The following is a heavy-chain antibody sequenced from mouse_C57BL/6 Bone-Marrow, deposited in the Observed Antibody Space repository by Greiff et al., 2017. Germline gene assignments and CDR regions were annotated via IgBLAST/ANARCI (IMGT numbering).Heavy chain of an antibody. CDR3: ARGYDLDY. D-gene: IGHD2-3*01. J-gene: IGHJ2*01. V-gene: IGHV7-1*01. CDR1: GFTFSDFY. Sequence: EVQLVESGGGLVQSGRSLRLSSATSGFTFSDFYMEWVRQAPGKGLEWIAASRNKANDYTTEYSASVKGRFIVSRDTSQSILYLQMNALRAEDTAIYYCARGYDLDYWGQGTTLTVSS. CDR2: SRNKANDYTT.